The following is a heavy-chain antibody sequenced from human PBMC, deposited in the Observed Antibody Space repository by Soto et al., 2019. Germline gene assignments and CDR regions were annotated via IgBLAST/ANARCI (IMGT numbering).Heavy chain of an antibody. CDR1: GYTFTSYD. J-gene: IGHJ4*02. Sequence: QVQLVQSGAEVKKPGASVKVSCKASGYTFTSYDINWVRQATGQGLEWMGWMNPNSGNTGYAQKFQGRVTETRITSISTAYMELSSLRSENTAVYYCARGLHCSGGSCYSDYWGQGTLVTVSS. CDR3: ARGLHCSGGSCYSDY. CDR2: MNPNSGNT. V-gene: IGHV1-8*01. D-gene: IGHD2-15*01.